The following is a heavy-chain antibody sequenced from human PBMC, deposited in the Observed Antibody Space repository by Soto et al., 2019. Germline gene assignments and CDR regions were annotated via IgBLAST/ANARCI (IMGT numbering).Heavy chain of an antibody. CDR3: ATAVPAAIIAARRWFDP. CDR2: FDPEDGET. V-gene: IGHV1-24*01. CDR1: GYTLTELS. J-gene: IGHJ5*02. D-gene: IGHD2-2*01. Sequence: ASVKVSCKVSGYTLTELSMHWVRQAPGKGLEWMGGFDPEDGETIYAQKFQGRVTMTEDTSTDTAYMELSSLRSEDTAVYYCATAVPAAIIAARRWFDPWGQGXLVTVYS.